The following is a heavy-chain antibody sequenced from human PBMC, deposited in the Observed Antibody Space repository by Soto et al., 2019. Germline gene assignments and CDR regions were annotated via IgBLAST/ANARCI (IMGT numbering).Heavy chain of an antibody. CDR2: IYYSGST. J-gene: IGHJ6*02. V-gene: IGHV4-31*03. Sequence: TLSLTCTVSGGSISSGGYYWSWIRQHPGKGLEWIGYIYYSGSTYYNPSLKSRVTISVDTSKNQFSLKLSSVTAADTAVYYCARETWXRGGGYARGYYYYGMDVWGQGTTVTVSS. D-gene: IGHD5-18*01. CDR3: ARETWXRGGGYARGYYYYGMDV. CDR1: GGSISSGGYY.